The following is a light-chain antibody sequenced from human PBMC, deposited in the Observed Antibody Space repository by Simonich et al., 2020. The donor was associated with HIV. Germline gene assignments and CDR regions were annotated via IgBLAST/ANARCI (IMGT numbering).Light chain of an antibody. CDR1: QSINNH. J-gene: IGKJ5*01. Sequence: EIVLTQSPATLSLSPGERATLSCRASQSINNHLAWYQQKLGQAPRLLIYDASNRATGLPARFSGSGSGTDITITSSRLDPGDFAVYYCQQRSDWPITFGQGTRLEIK. CDR3: QQRSDWPIT. V-gene: IGKV3-11*01. CDR2: DAS.